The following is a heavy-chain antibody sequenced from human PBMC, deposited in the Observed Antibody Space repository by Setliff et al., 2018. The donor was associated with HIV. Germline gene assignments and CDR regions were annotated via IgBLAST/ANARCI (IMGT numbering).Heavy chain of an antibody. J-gene: IGHJ6*03. CDR1: GGSISRGAYY. CDR3: ALTGHRLLRGYMDV. CDR2: INNSGRI. V-gene: IGHV4-31*03. D-gene: IGHD2-15*01. Sequence: NPSETLSLTCTVSGGSISRGAYYWSWIRQHPGKGLEWIAYINNSGRIYYNPSLKSRVTISVDTSKNQFSLKLKSVTAADTAVYYCALTGHRLLRGYMDVWGKGTTVTVSS.